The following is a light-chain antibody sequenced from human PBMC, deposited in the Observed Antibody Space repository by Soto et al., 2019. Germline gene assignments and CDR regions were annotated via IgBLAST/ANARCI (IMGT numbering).Light chain of an antibody. J-gene: IGKJ3*01. CDR2: PAS. CDR3: QQYYSYPPFT. Sequence: AIRMTQSPSSLSASTGDRVTITCRAGQGISSYLAWYQQKPGKAPKLLIYPASTLQSGGPSRFSGSGSGTDFTLTIGCLQSEDFATYCCQQYYSYPPFTFGPGTKVDIK. V-gene: IGKV1-8*01. CDR1: QGISSY.